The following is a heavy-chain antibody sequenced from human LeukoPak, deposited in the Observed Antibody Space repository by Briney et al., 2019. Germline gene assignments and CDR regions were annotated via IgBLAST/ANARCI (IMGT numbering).Heavy chain of an antibody. V-gene: IGHV4-59*08. D-gene: IGHD3-10*01. Sequence: SETPSLTCSVSSGSIRSFYWSWIRQPPGKGLEWIGYIYNTGDTEYNPSLKSRVTISVDTSNQQFSLRLSSVTAADTAIYYCARSYHYGSGSYSYYFDFWGQGTLVTVSS. CDR1: SGSIRSFY. J-gene: IGHJ4*02. CDR2: IYNTGDT. CDR3: ARSYHYGSGSYSYYFDF.